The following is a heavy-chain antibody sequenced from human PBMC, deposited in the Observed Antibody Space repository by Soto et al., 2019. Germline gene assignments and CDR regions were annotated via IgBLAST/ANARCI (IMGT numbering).Heavy chain of an antibody. CDR3: ARSQGSSTSLEIYYYYYYGMDV. J-gene: IGHJ6*02. Sequence: QVQLVQSGAEVKKPGSSVKVSCKASGGTFSSYAISWGRQAPGQGLEWRGGIIPISGTANYAKKFQGRVTITADEPKSTAYMALSLRSEDTAVYYCARSQGSSTSLEIYYYYYYGMDVWGQGTTVTVSS. CDR2: IIPISGTA. V-gene: IGHV1-69*01. CDR1: GGTFSSYA. D-gene: IGHD2-2*01.